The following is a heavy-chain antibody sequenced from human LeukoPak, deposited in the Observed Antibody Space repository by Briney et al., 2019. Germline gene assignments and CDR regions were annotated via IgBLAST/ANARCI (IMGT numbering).Heavy chain of an antibody. Sequence: GGSLRLSCAASGFSFSSYWMHWVRQAPGKGLVWVSRLNSDGSSTTYADSVKGRFTISRDNSKNTLYLQMNSLRAEDTAVYYCAKRYGDDYWGQGTLVTVSS. CDR3: AKRYGDDY. CDR1: GFSFSSYW. CDR2: LNSDGSST. D-gene: IGHD3-16*01. J-gene: IGHJ4*02. V-gene: IGHV3-74*01.